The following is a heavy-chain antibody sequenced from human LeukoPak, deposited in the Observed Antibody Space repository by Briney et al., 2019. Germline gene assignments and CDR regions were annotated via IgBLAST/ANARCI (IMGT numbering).Heavy chain of an antibody. CDR3: ASLISGTGTVN. CDR2: ISGSGGST. CDR1: GFTFSSYA. Sequence: GSLRLSFAASGFTFSSYAMSWVRQAPGKGPEWVPAISGSGGSTYYADSVKGRFTVSRDNSKNTLYLEMNSLRAEDTAVYYCASLISGTGTVNWGQGTLVTVSS. D-gene: IGHD6-13*01. J-gene: IGHJ4*02. V-gene: IGHV3-23*01.